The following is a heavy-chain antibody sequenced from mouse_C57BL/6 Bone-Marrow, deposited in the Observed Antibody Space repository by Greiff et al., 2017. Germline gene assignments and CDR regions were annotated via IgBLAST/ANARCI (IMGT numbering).Heavy chain of an antibody. CDR2: IYPGDGDT. D-gene: IGHD2-4*01. V-gene: IGHV1-82*01. CDR1: GYAFSSSW. Sequence: VKLMESGPELVKPGASVKISCKASGYAFSSSWMNWVKQRPGKGLEWIGRIYPGDGDTNYNGKFKGKATLTADKSSSTAYMQLSSLTSEDSAVYFCARSFYYDYGRAWFAYWGQGTLVTVSA. J-gene: IGHJ3*01. CDR3: ARSFYYDYGRAWFAY.